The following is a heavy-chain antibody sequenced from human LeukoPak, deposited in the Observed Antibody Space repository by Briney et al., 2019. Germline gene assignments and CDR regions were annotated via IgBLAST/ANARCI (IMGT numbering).Heavy chain of an antibody. CDR3: AKDLWEGTTVTTIFDY. V-gene: IGHV3-43*01. Sequence: SGGSLRLSCAASGFTFNDYTMRWVRHAPGKGLEWVSLISWDGGSTYYADSVKGRFTISRDNSKNSLYLQMNSLRTEDTALYYCAKDLWEGTTVTTIFDYWGQGTLVTVSS. J-gene: IGHJ4*02. D-gene: IGHD4-17*01. CDR2: ISWDGGST. CDR1: GFTFNDYT.